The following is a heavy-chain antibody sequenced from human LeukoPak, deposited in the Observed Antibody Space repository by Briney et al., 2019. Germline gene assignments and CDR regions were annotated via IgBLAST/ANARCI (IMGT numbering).Heavy chain of an antibody. J-gene: IGHJ3*02. Sequence: ASVNVSCKASGCTFTSYDINWVRQATGQGLEWMGWMNHNSGNTDYAQKFQGRVTITRNTSISTAYMELSSLRSEDTAVYYCARITTYDFWSRLNAFDIWGQGTMVTVSS. CDR3: ARITTYDFWSRLNAFDI. V-gene: IGHV1-8*03. CDR1: GCTFTSYD. D-gene: IGHD3-3*01. CDR2: MNHNSGNT.